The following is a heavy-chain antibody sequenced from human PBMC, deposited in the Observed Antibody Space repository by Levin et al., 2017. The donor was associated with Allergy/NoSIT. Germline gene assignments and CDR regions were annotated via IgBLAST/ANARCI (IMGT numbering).Heavy chain of an antibody. J-gene: IGHJ3*02. CDR2: MNPNSGNT. CDR1: GYTFTSYD. D-gene: IGHD3-16*01. V-gene: IGHV1-8*01. Sequence: GGSLRLSCKASGYTFTSYDINWVRQATGQGLEWMGWMNPNSGNTGYAQKFQGRVTMTRNTSISTAYMELSSLRSEDTAVYYCARRGSEETFDIWGQGTMVTVSS. CDR3: ARRGSEETFDI.